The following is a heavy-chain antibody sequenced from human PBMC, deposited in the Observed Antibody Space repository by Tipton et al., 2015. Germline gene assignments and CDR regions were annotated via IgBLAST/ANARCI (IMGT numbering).Heavy chain of an antibody. D-gene: IGHD4-23*01. V-gene: IGHV1-18*01. J-gene: IGHJ4*02. CDR3: ARARGRHGGLFDS. CDR2: INAFSGNT. Sequence: QSGAEVKKPGASVKVSCKTSGYTFARHGINWVRQAPGQGLEWMGWINAFSGNTNYAQKFQGRVTMTTDTSTTTAYMELRSLRFDDTAVYYCARARGRHGGLFDSWGQGILVTVSS. CDR1: GYTFARHG.